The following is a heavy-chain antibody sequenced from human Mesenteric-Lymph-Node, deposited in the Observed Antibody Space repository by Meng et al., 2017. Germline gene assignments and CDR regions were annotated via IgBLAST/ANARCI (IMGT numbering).Heavy chain of an antibody. CDR3: AKDQGTPGWCFNY. D-gene: IGHD6-19*01. Sequence: GESLKISCAVSGFTCSNYGVNGVRQPPGKGLEWFSYIGSRVRPTYSADSVKARVTMSRDNSKNTLYLQMNSLRAEYTAVYYCAKDQGTPGWCFNYWGQGTLVTVSS. J-gene: IGHJ4*02. CDR1: GFTCSNYG. CDR2: IGSRVRPT. V-gene: IGHV3-23*01.